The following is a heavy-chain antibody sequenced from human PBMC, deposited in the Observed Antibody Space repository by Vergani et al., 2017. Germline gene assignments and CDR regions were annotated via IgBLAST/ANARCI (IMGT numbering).Heavy chain of an antibody. J-gene: IGHJ5*02. CDR1: GGSISSSSYY. V-gene: IGHV4-39*01. Sequence: QLQLQESGPGLVKPSETLSLTCTVSGGSISSSSYYWGWIRQPPGKGLEWIGGIYYSGSTYYNPSLKSRVTISVDTSKNQFSLKLSSVTAADTAVYYCARHSTSSSLGWFDPWGQGTLVTVSS. CDR2: IYYSGST. CDR3: ARHSTSSSLGWFDP. D-gene: IGHD2-2*01.